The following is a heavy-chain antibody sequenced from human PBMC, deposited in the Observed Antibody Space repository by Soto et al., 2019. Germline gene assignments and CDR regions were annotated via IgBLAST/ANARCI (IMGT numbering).Heavy chain of an antibody. CDR1: GGSFSGYY. V-gene: IGHV4-34*01. J-gene: IGHJ4*02. CDR3: AASIAVAGKVVDY. CDR2: INHSGST. D-gene: IGHD6-19*01. Sequence: QEHLQQWGAGLLKPSETLSLTCAVYGGSFSGYYWSWIRQPPGKGLEWIGEINHSGSTNYNPSLKRRVTISVETSENQFALKLSPVTAVETAVYYCAASIAVAGKVVDYWGQGTLVTVFS.